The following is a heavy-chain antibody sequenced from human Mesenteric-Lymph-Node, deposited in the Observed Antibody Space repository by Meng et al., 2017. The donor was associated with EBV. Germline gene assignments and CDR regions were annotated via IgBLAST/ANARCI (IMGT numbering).Heavy chain of an antibody. CDR2: MNPNIGNT. Sequence: VQMLQSGGERKKPGASVRGSCKAAGYWFPCYLIHWGRQATGQGLEWMGWMNPNIGNTGYAQKFQGRVSMTRDTSISTAYMELSSLKSEDTAVYYCARGVEGSGRDWYYWGQGTLVTVSS. CDR1: GYWFPCYL. D-gene: IGHD3-10*01. CDR3: ARGVEGSGRDWYY. V-gene: IGHV1-8*02. J-gene: IGHJ4*02.